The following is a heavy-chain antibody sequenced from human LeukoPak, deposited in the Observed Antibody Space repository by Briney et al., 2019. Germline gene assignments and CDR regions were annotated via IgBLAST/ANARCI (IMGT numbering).Heavy chain of an antibody. CDR2: IKLDGSEK. J-gene: IGHJ5*02. CDR1: GFTFSRYW. V-gene: IGHV3-7*01. Sequence: GGSLRLSCAASGFTFSRYWMSWVRQAPGKGLEWVANIKLDGSEKYYVDSVKGRFTISRDNAKNSLYLQMNSLRAEDTAVYYCARGEYNWNDLHLWGQGTLVTVSS. D-gene: IGHD1-20*01. CDR3: ARGEYNWNDLHL.